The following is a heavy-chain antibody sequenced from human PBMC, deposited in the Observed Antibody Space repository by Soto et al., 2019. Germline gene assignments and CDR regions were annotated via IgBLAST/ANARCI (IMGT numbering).Heavy chain of an antibody. CDR3: ARHGEHSSSWYFDH. V-gene: IGHV4-59*08. D-gene: IGHD6-13*01. J-gene: IGHJ4*02. CDR2: IYYSGGT. Sequence: QVQLQESGPGLVKPSETLSLTCTVSGGSISSYYWSWIRQSPGKGLEWIGYIYYSGGTNYNPSLKSRVTISVDTSKNQSSLKLSSVTAADAAVYYCARHGEHSSSWYFDHWGQGTLVTVSS. CDR1: GGSISSYY.